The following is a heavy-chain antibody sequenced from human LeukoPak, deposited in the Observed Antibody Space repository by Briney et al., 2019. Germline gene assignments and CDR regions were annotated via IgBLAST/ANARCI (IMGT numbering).Heavy chain of an antibody. CDR3: ARRFWYAFDI. CDR2: ISSSSSYT. V-gene: IGHV3-11*03. CDR1: GFTFSAYA. D-gene: IGHD3-3*01. J-gene: IGHJ3*02. Sequence: GGSLRLSCEASGFTFSAYAMTWVRQAPGKGLEWVSYISSSSSYTNYADSVKGQFTISRDNAKNSLYLQMTSLRAEDTAVYYCARRFWYAFDIWGQGTMVTVSS.